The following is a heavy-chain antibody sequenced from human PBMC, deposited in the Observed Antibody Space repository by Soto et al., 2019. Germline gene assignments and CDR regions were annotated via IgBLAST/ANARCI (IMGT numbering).Heavy chain of an antibody. D-gene: IGHD3-9*01. Sequence: PGESLKISCKGSGYSFTSYWSGLVRQMPWKGLEWMGIIYPGDSDTRYSPSFQGQVTISADKSISTAYLQWSSLKASDTAMYYCARFSYDILTGYPAPFDYWGQGTLVTVSS. CDR2: IYPGDSDT. CDR3: ARFSYDILTGYPAPFDY. J-gene: IGHJ4*02. CDR1: GYSFTSYW. V-gene: IGHV5-51*01.